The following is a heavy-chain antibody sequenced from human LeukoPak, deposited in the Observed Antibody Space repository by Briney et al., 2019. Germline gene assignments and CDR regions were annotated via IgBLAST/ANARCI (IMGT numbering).Heavy chain of an antibody. CDR2: ISAYNGNT. J-gene: IGHJ5*02. D-gene: IGHD3-22*01. Sequence: GASVKVSCKASGYTFTSYGISWVRQAPGQGLEWMGWISAYNGNTNYAQKLQGRVTMTTDTSTSTAYMELRSLRSDDTAVYYCALPGAYYYDSSVLDPWGQGTLVTVSS. V-gene: IGHV1-18*04. CDR1: GYTFTSYG. CDR3: ALPGAYYYDSSVLDP.